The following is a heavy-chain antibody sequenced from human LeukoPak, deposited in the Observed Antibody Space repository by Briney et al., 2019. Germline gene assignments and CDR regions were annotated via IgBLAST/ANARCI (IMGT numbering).Heavy chain of an antibody. Sequence: GGSLRLSCAASGFTFSNVWMGWFRQAPGKGLEWVGRIRKATEGGATDYAAPVQGRFTISRDDSSNTLYLQMNSLKTEDTAVYFCASAMWGGQCTCPDYWGQGTLVTVSS. CDR2: IRKATEGGAT. CDR1: GFTFSNVW. V-gene: IGHV3-15*01. J-gene: IGHJ4*02. D-gene: IGHD2-2*01. CDR3: ASAMWGGQCTCPDY.